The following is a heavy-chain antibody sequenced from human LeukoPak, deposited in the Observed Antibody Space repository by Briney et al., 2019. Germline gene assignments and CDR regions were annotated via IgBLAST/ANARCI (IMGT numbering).Heavy chain of an antibody. Sequence: SETLSLTCTVSGYSISSGYYWGWIRQPPGKGLEWIGSIYHSGSTYYNPSLKSRVTISVDTSKNQFSLKLSSVTAADTAVYYCARDASRLRITMVRGVYNWFDPWGQGTLVTVSS. CDR2: IYHSGST. J-gene: IGHJ5*02. V-gene: IGHV4-38-2*02. CDR1: GYSISSGYY. D-gene: IGHD3-10*01. CDR3: ARDASRLRITMVRGVYNWFDP.